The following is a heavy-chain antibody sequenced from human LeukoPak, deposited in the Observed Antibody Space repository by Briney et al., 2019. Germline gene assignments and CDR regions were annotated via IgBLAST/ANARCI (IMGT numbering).Heavy chain of an antibody. CDR2: IKSKTDGGTT. D-gene: IGHD1-26*01. Sequence: GGSLRLSCADSGFTFSNDWMNWVRQAPGKGLEWVDRIKSKTDGGTTDYAAPVKGRFTISRDDSKNTLYLQMNSLKTEDTAVYYCTTATKSWTYSRGDWGQGTLVTVSS. V-gene: IGHV3-15*01. J-gene: IGHJ1*01. CDR1: GFTFSNDW. CDR3: TTATKSWTYSRGD.